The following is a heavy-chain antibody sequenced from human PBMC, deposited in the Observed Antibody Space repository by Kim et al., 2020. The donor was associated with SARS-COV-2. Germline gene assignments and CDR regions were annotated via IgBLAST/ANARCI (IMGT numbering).Heavy chain of an antibody. CDR3: ARRVSSSSWEESGFDP. D-gene: IGHD6-13*01. J-gene: IGHJ5*02. CDR2: IYYSGST. V-gene: IGHV4-31*03. Sequence: SETLSLTCTVSGGSISSGGYYWSWIRQHPGKGLEWIGYIYYSGSTYYNPSLKSRVTISVDTSKNQFSLKLSSVTAADTAVYYCARRVSSSSWEESGFDPSGQGTLVTVSS. CDR1: GGSISSGGYY.